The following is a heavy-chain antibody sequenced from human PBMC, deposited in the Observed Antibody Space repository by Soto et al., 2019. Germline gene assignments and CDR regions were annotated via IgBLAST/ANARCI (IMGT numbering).Heavy chain of an antibody. J-gene: IGHJ4*02. Sequence: QLQLQESGPGLVKPSETLSLTCTVSGGSISSSSYYWGWIRQPPGKGLEWIGSIYYSGSTYYNPSLKSRVTISVDTSKNQFSLKLSSVTAADTAVYYCARLVYIAAAGVGFRDYWGQGTLVTVSS. CDR1: GGSISSSSYY. V-gene: IGHV4-39*01. D-gene: IGHD6-13*01. CDR3: ARLVYIAAAGVGFRDY. CDR2: IYYSGST.